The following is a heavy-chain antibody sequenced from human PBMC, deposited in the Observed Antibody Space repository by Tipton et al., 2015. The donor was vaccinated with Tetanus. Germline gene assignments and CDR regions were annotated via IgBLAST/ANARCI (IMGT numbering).Heavy chain of an antibody. CDR1: GFSFSTHG. Sequence: GSLRLSCSATGFSFSTHGMNWVRQAPGKGPEWIAYISRSSTMIFYTDSVKGRFTISRANAKNSLYLQMTSLRPEDTAVYYCASFWQFADAFDVWGQGTRVIVSS. CDR3: ASFWQFADAFDV. V-gene: IGHV3-48*01. J-gene: IGHJ3*01. D-gene: IGHD3-3*01. CDR2: ISRSSTMI.